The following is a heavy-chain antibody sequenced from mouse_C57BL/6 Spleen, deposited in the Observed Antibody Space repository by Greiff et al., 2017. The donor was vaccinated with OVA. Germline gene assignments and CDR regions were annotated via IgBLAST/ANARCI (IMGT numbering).Heavy chain of an antibody. J-gene: IGHJ2*01. CDR1: GFTFSSYA. CDR2: ISDGGSYT. D-gene: IGHD4-1*01. V-gene: IGHV5-4*01. Sequence: EVQLVESGGGLVKPGGSLKLSCAASGFTFSSYAMSWVRQTPEKRLEWVATISDGGSYTYYPDNVKGRFTISRDNAKNNLYLQMSHLKSEDTAMYYCARDWDLYYFDYWGQGTTLSVSS. CDR3: ARDWDLYYFDY.